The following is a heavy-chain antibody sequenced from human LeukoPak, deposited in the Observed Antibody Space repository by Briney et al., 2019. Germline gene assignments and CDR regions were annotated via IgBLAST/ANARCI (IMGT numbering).Heavy chain of an antibody. CDR1: GGSFSGYY. D-gene: IGHD3-10*01. J-gene: IGHJ4*02. CDR2: INHSGST. CDR3: ARGRIWFGELFDY. Sequence: PSETLSLTCAVYGGSFSGYYWSWIRQPPGKGLEWIGEINHSGSTNYNPSLESRVTISVDTSKNQFSLKLSSVTAADTAVYYCARGRIWFGELFDYWGQGTLVTVSS. V-gene: IGHV4-34*01.